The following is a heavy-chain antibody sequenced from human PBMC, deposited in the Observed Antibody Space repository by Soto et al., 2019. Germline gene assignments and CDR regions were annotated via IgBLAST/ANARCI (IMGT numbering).Heavy chain of an antibody. J-gene: IGHJ6*02. CDR1: GGSINSGDYY. V-gene: IGHV4-30-4*01. D-gene: IGHD5-12*01. CDR3: ARAGGWLQFGGMDV. Sequence: PSETLSLTCTVSGGSINSGDYYWSWIRQPPGKGLEWIGYIYYSGSTYYNPSLKSRVTISVDTSKNQFSLKLSSVTAADTAVYYCARAGGWLQFGGMDVWGQGTTVTVSS. CDR2: IYYSGST.